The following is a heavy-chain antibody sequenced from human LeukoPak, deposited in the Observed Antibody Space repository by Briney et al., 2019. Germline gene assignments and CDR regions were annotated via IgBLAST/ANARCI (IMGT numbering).Heavy chain of an antibody. J-gene: IGHJ6*03. CDR1: GFTFSSYA. V-gene: IGHV3-23*01. Sequence: PGGSLRLSCAASGFTFSSYAMSWVRQAPGKGLEWVSAISGSGGSTYYADSVKGRFTISRDNSKNTLYLQMNSLRAEDTAVYYCARVYCSSTSCYDNYMDVWGKGTTVIVSS. CDR3: ARVYCSSTSCYDNYMDV. D-gene: IGHD2-2*01. CDR2: ISGSGGST.